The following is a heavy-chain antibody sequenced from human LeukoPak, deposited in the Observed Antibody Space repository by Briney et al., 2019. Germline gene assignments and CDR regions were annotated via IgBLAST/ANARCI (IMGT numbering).Heavy chain of an antibody. V-gene: IGHV3-53*01. Sequence: GGSLRLSCAASGFTVSSNYMSWVRQAPGKGLEWVSVIYSGGSTYYADSVKGRFTISRDNSKNTLYLQMNSLRAEDTAVYYCARGEDSGSYYGFLDYWGQGTLVTVSS. CDR2: IYSGGST. J-gene: IGHJ4*02. CDR1: GFTVSSNY. CDR3: ARGEDSGSYYGFLDY. D-gene: IGHD1-26*01.